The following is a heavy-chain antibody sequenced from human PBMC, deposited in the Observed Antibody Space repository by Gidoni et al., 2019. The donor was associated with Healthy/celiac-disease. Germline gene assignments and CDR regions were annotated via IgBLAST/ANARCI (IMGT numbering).Heavy chain of an antibody. CDR2: ISYDVSNK. V-gene: IGHV3-30-3*01. J-gene: IGHJ6*02. CDR1: GFTFRSYA. CDR3: ARDAGGMDV. Sequence: QVQLVESGGGVVQPGRSLRLSCAASGFTFRSYAMHWVRQAPGKGLEWVAVISYDVSNKYYAYSVKGRFTISRDNSKNTLYLQMNSLRAEDTAVYYCARDAGGMDVWGQGTTVTVSS.